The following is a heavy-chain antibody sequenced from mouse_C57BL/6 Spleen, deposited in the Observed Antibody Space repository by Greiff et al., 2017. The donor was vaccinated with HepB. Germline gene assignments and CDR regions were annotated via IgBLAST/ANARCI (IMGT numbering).Heavy chain of an antibody. CDR3: ARSPLLRSHAMDY. D-gene: IGHD1-1*01. Sequence: CKASGYTFTDYNMDWVKQSHGKSLEWIGDINPNNGGTIYNQKFKGKATLTVDKSSSTAYMELRSLTSEDTAVYYCARSPLLRSHAMDYWGQGTSVTVSS. J-gene: IGHJ4*01. V-gene: IGHV1-18*01. CDR1: GYTFTDYN. CDR2: INPNNGGT.